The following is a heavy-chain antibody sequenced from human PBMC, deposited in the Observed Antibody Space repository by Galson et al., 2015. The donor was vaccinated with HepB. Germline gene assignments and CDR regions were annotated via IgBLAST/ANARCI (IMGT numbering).Heavy chain of an antibody. J-gene: IGHJ4*02. CDR3: ARELGRRQIQGDFGY. CDR1: GFAFNDYY. D-gene: IGHD5-18*01. V-gene: IGHV3-11*01. CDR2: ISGSGDTI. Sequence: SLRLSCAASGFAFNDYYMTWIRQAPGEGLEWLSYISGSGDTIYYADSVKGRFTISRDNAKNSLYLQMNSLRAEDTAVYYCARELGRRQIQGDFGYWGPGTLVSVSS.